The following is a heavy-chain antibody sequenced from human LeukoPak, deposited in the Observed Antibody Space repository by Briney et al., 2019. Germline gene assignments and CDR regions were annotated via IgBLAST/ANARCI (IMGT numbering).Heavy chain of an antibody. V-gene: IGHV1-69*13. J-gene: IGHJ6*03. Sequence: SVKVSCKASGGTFSSYAISWVRQAPGQGLEWMGGIIPIFGTANYAQKFQGRVTITADESTSTAYMELSSLRSEDTAAYYCARGGEFYYYYMDVWGKGTTVTVSS. CDR1: GGTFSSYA. D-gene: IGHD2-21*01. CDR2: IIPIFGTA. CDR3: ARGGEFYYYYMDV.